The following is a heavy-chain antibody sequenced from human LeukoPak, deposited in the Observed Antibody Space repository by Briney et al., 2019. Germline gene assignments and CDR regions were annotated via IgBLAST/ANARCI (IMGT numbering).Heavy chain of an antibody. D-gene: IGHD3-10*01. CDR2: ISSSSSYI. V-gene: IGHV3-21*01. CDR1: GFTFSGYT. J-gene: IGHJ6*03. CDR3: ARSQDGTGSYFYYFYIDV. Sequence: GGSLRLSCAASGFTFSGYTINWVRQAPGKGLEWVSSISSSSSYIYYADSVKGRFTVSRDNSKNILYLQMNSLRAEDTAVYYCARSQDGTGSYFYYFYIDVWGKGTTV.